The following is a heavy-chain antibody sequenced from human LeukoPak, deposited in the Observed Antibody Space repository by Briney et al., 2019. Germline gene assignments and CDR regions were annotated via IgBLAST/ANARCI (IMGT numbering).Heavy chain of an antibody. J-gene: IGHJ5*02. D-gene: IGHD4-17*01. CDR3: ARDRIRDHGDYDWFDP. CDR2: LTGSGSST. V-gene: IGHV3-23*01. CDR1: GFTFSSYA. Sequence: PGGSLRLSCAASGFTFSSYAMSWVRQAPGKGLEWVSALTGSGSSTYYADSVKGRFTISRDNSKNTLSLQMDSLRAEDTAVYYCARDRIRDHGDYDWFDPWGQGTLVTVSS.